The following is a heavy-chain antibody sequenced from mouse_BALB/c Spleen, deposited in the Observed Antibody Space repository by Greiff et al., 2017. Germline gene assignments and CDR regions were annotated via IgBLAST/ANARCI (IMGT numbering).Heavy chain of an antibody. D-gene: IGHD2-14*01. CDR2: ISYSGST. J-gene: IGHJ1*01. CDR3: ASYRYERYFDV. V-gene: IGHV3-2*02. Sequence: DVKLQESGPGLVKPSQSLSLTCTVTGYSITSDYAWNWIRQFPGNKLEWMGYISYSGSTSYNPSLKSRISITRDTSKNQFFLQLNSVTTEDTATYYCASYRYERYFDVWGAGTTVTVSS. CDR1: GYSITSDYA.